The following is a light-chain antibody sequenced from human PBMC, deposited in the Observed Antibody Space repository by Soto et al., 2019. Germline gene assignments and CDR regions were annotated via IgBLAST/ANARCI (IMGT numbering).Light chain of an antibody. J-gene: IGKJ2*01. CDR2: GAS. CDR3: QQYNNWPPYT. Sequence: EIVLTQSPGTLSLSPGERATLSCRASQSVGSSYLAWYQQKPGQAPRLLIYGASSRATGIPDRFSGSGSGTDFTLTISSLQSEDFAVYYCQQYNNWPPYTFGQGTKLEIK. CDR1: QSVGSSY. V-gene: IGKV3-20*01.